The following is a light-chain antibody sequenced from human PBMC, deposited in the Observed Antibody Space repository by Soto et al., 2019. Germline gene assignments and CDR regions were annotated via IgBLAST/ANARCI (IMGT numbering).Light chain of an antibody. V-gene: IGKV3-20*01. J-gene: IGKJ2*01. CDR3: KQYGSSPLYT. Sequence: EIVLTQSPGTLSLSPGERATLSCRASQSVSSSYLAWYQQKPGQAPRLLIYGASSRATGIPDRFSGSGSGTDFTLTISRREPEDFAVYYCKQYGSSPLYTFGQVTKLEIK. CDR2: GAS. CDR1: QSVSSSY.